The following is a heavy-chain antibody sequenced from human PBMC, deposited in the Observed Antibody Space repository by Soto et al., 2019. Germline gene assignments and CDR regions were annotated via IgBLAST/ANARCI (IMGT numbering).Heavy chain of an antibody. CDR3: ARDIGMVLGVNIMARTSDWFDP. D-gene: IGHD3-10*01. CDR1: GFTFSSYG. V-gene: IGHV3-33*01. J-gene: IGHJ5*02. Sequence: GGSLRLSCAASGFTFSSYGMHWVRQAPGKGLEWVAVIWYDGSNKYYADSVKGRFTISRDNSKNTLYLQMNSLRAEDTAVYYCARDIGMVLGVNIMARTSDWFDPWGQGTLVTVSS. CDR2: IWYDGSNK.